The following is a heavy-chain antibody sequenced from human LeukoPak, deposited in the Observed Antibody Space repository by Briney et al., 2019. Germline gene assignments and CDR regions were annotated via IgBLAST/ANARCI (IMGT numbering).Heavy chain of an antibody. J-gene: IGHJ4*02. Sequence: ASVKVSCKASGYTFTSYDINWVRQATGQGFEWMGWMNPNSGDTGYAQKFQGRVTMTRNTSISTAYMELSSLRSEDTAVYYCARGVPRYCRSPGRAAASICGVYWGQGTLVTVSS. D-gene: IGHD2-2*01. CDR2: MNPNSGDT. V-gene: IGHV1-8*01. CDR1: GYTFTSYD. CDR3: ARGVPRYCRSPGRAAASICGVY.